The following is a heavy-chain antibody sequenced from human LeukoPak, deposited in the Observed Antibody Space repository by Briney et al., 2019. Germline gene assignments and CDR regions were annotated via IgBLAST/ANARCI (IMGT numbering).Heavy chain of an antibody. V-gene: IGHV3-74*01. CDR3: ARARYSSGWTIDY. CDR1: GFTFSSYW. CDR2: INSDGSST. J-gene: IGHJ4*02. Sequence: GGSLRLSCAASGFTFSSYWMHWVRQAPGKGLVWVSRINSDGSSTSYADSVKGRFTISRDNAKNSLYLQMNSLRAEDTAVYYCARARYSSGWTIDYWGQGTLVTVSS. D-gene: IGHD6-19*01.